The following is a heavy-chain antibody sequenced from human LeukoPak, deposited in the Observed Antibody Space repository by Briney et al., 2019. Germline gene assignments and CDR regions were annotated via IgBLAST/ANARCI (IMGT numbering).Heavy chain of an antibody. CDR2: IKHDGTEK. V-gene: IGHV3-7*01. CDR3: ARVLGGSYNDAFDI. Sequence: GGSLRLSCEVSGLTFSKYWMSWVRQAPGKGLEWVANIKHDGTEKNYVDSVKGRFTISRDNAKNSLYLQMNSLRAEDTAVYYCARVLGGSYNDAFDIWGQGTMVTVSS. CDR1: GLTFSKYW. J-gene: IGHJ3*02. D-gene: IGHD1-26*01.